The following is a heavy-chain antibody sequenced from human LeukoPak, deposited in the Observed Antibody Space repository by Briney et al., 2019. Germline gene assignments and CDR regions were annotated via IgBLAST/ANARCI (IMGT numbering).Heavy chain of an antibody. CDR2: ISAYNGNT. CDR1: GYTFTSYG. J-gene: IGHJ4*02. D-gene: IGHD3-3*01. Sequence: GASVKVSCKASGYTFTSYGISWVRQAPGQGLEWMGWISAYNGNTNYALKLQGRVTMTTDTSTSTAYMELRSLRSDDTAVYYCARGYRATIFGVVPLVDYWGQGTLVTVSS. V-gene: IGHV1-18*01. CDR3: ARGYRATIFGVVPLVDY.